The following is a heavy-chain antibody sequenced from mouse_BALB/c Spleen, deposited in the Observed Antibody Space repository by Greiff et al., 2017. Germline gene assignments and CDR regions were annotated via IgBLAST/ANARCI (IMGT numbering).Heavy chain of an antibody. Sequence: EVKVVESGGGLVKPGGSLKLSCAASGFTFSDYYMYWVRQTPEKRLEWVATISDGGSYTYYPDSVKGRFTISRDNAKNNLYLQMSSLKSEDTAMYYCARGYGSSYGGFAYWGQGTLVTVSA. CDR1: GFTFSDYY. CDR3: ARGYGSSYGGFAY. V-gene: IGHV5-4*02. J-gene: IGHJ3*01. D-gene: IGHD1-1*01. CDR2: ISDGGSYT.